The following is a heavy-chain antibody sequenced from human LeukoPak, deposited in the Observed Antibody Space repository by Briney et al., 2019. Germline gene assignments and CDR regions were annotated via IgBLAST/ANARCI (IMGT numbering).Heavy chain of an antibody. V-gene: IGHV3-30-3*01. CDR1: GFTFSSYA. CDR2: ISYDGSSK. Sequence: GGSLRLSCAASGFTFSSYAMYWVRQAPGKGLEWVAVISYDGSSKYYADSVKGRFTISRDNSKNTLYLQMNSLRAEDTAVYYCASWSHWGQETLVTVSS. D-gene: IGHD3-3*01. J-gene: IGHJ4*02. CDR3: ASWSH.